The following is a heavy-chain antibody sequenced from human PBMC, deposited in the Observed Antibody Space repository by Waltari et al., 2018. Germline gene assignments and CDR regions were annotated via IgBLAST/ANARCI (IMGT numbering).Heavy chain of an antibody. J-gene: IGHJ4*02. Sequence: EVQLVESGGDLIQPGGSLRLSCSASGFTVSSNYMSWVRQAPGKGLEWVSVIYSGGRTYYADSVKGRFTISRDNSKNTLYLQMNSLRAEDTAVYYCARDPTVTTSSADDYWGQGTLVTVSS. D-gene: IGHD4-17*01. CDR1: GFTVSSNY. V-gene: IGHV3-66*03. CDR3: ARDPTVTTSSADDY. CDR2: IYSGGRT.